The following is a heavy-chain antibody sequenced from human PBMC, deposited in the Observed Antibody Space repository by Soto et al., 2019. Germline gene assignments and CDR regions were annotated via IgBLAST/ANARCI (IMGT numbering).Heavy chain of an antibody. CDR2: IIPIFGTA. D-gene: IGHD3-22*01. CDR1: GGTFSSYA. J-gene: IGHJ4*02. V-gene: IGHV1-69*13. CDR3: ARAANNNYDSSGYWAY. Sequence: SVKVSCKASGGTFSSYAISWVRQAPGQGLEWMGGIIPIFGTANYAQKFQGRVTITADESTSTAYMELSSLRSEDTAVYYCARAANNNYDSSGYWAYWGQGTLVTVSS.